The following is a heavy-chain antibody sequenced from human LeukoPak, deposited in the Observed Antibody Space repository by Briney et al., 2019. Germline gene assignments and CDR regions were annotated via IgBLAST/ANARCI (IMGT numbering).Heavy chain of an antibody. J-gene: IGHJ4*02. D-gene: IGHD6-13*01. CDR3: ARFALSSSLDY. Sequence: GESPKISCKVSGYRLTNNWIGWVRQVPGKGLEWMGIIYPGYSDTRYSPSFQGQVTFSVDTSTSTVYLQWSSLKASDTAIYYCARFALSSSLDYWGQGTLVAVSP. CDR2: IYPGYSDT. CDR1: GYRLTNNW. V-gene: IGHV5-51*01.